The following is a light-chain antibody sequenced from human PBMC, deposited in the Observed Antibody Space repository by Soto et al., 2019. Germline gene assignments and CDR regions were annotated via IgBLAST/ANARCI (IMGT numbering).Light chain of an antibody. V-gene: IGLV2-23*02. Sequence: QSVLNQPASGSGSPGQSITFSCTGTSSDVGSSNLVSWYQQHPGKAPKLLIYEVSKRPSGVSNRFSGSKSGNTASLTISGLQAEDEADYYCCSYAGSSTHVFGTGTKVTVL. CDR2: EVS. CDR1: SSDVGSSNL. CDR3: CSYAGSSTHV. J-gene: IGLJ1*01.